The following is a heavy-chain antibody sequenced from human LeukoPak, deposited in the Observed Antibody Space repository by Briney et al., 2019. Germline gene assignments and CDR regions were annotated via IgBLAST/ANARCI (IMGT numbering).Heavy chain of an antibody. Sequence: GGSLTLSCAASGFTFSSYGMHWLGQAPGKGLEGVAVIWYDGSNKYYADSVKGRFTIYKDNSKNTLYFQMNSLGAEDTAVYYCAKDTTLIRGLTRGGASDIWGQGTMVTVSS. V-gene: IGHV3-33*06. CDR2: IWYDGSNK. D-gene: IGHD3-10*01. J-gene: IGHJ3*02. CDR3: AKDTTLIRGLTRGGASDI. CDR1: GFTFSSYG.